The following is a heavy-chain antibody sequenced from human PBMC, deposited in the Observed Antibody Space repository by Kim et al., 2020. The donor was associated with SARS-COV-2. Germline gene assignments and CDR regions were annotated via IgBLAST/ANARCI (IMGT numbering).Heavy chain of an antibody. V-gene: IGHV4-34*01. CDR3: ARGPTDGSSGLDY. CDR2: INHSGST. J-gene: IGHJ4*02. D-gene: IGHD6-19*01. CDR1: GGSFSGYY. Sequence: SETLSLTCAAYGGSFSGYYWSWIRQPPGKGLEWIGEINHSGSTNYNPSLKSRVTISVDTSKNQFSLKLSSVTAADTAVYYCARGPTDGSSGLDYWGQGT.